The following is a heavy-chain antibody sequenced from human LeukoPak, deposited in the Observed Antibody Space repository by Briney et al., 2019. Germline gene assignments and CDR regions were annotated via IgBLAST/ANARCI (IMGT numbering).Heavy chain of an antibody. CDR2: ISSSSRTI. D-gene: IGHD3-22*01. V-gene: IGHV3-48*02. CDR1: GFTFSSYA. J-gene: IGHJ4*02. CDR3: ARDYYDSSGYAVDY. Sequence: PGGSLRLSCAASGFTFSSYAMSWVRQAPGKGLEWVSYISSSSRTIYYADSVKGRFTISRDNAKNSLYLQMNSLRDEDTAVYYCARDYYDSSGYAVDYWGQGTLVTVSS.